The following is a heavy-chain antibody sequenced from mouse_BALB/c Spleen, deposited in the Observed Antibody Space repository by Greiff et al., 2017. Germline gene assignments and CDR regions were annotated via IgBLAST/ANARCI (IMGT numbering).Heavy chain of an antibody. J-gene: IGHJ2*01. V-gene: IGHV1-67*01. Sequence: QVQLQQSGPELVRPGVSVKISCKGSGYTFTDYAMHWVKQSHAKSLEWIGVISTYYGNTNYNQKFKGKATMTVDKSSSTAYMELARLTSEDSAIYYCAREVYGNYKNFDYWGQGTTLTVSS. CDR2: ISTYYGNT. CDR1: GYTFTDYA. CDR3: AREVYGNYKNFDY. D-gene: IGHD2-1*01.